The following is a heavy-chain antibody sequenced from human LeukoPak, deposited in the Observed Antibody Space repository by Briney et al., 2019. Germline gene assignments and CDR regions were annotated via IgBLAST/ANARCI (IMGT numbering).Heavy chain of an antibody. D-gene: IGHD2-15*01. CDR2: ISSNNRYI. V-gene: IGHV3-21*04. CDR3: AKDRGYYVDTGTINF. J-gene: IGHJ4*02. CDR1: GFTFSTYS. Sequence: GGSLRLSCAASGFTFSTYSMNWVRQAPGKGLEWVSSISSNNRYIYYADSVKGRFTISRDNAKNSLYLQMNSLRAEDTAIYYCAKDRGYYVDTGTINFWGQGTLVTVSS.